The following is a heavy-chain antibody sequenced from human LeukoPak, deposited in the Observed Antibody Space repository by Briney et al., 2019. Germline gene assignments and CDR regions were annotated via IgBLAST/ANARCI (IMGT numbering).Heavy chain of an antibody. CDR2: IQYDGSYK. V-gene: IGHV3-30*02. Sequence: GGSLRLSCAASGFSFNKYAMHWVRQAPGKGLEWVAFIQYDGSYKYYPDSVKGRFTISRDNSNNTLYLQMNSLRAEDTAVYYCATGGLGHFDYWGQGTLVTVSS. CDR3: ATGGLGHFDY. J-gene: IGHJ4*02. CDR1: GFSFNKYA. D-gene: IGHD3/OR15-3a*01.